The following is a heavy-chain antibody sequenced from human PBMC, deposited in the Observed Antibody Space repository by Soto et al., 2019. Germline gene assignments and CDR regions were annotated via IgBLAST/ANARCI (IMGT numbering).Heavy chain of an antibody. CDR2: INPSGGST. Sequence: ASVKVSCKASGYTFTSYYMHWVLQAPGQGLEWMGIINPSGGSTSYAQKFQGRVTMTRDTSTSTVYMELSSLRSEDTAVYYCARAPETGYSSGWYFDYWGQGTLVTVSS. CDR3: ARAPETGYSSGWYFDY. D-gene: IGHD6-19*01. J-gene: IGHJ4*02. CDR1: GYTFTSYY. V-gene: IGHV1-46*01.